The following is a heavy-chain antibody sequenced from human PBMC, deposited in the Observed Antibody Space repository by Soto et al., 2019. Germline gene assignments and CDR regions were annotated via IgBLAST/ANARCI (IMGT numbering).Heavy chain of an antibody. CDR3: SSFFHRRGEFTFPYSFDY. J-gene: IGHJ4*02. Sequence: SETLSLTCTVSGGSISSGGYYWGWIRQPPGRGLECIANIHYSGSTHYNPSLKSRVTISVDTSKNQFSLKLSSVTAADTAVYYCSSFFHRRGEFTFPYSFDYWGQGTLVTVSS. CDR2: IHYSGST. D-gene: IGHD3-16*01. CDR1: GGSISSGGYY. V-gene: IGHV4-39*01.